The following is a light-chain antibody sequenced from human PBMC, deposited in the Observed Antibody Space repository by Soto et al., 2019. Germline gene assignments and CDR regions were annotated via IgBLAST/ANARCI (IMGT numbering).Light chain of an antibody. J-gene: IGKJ1*01. CDR1: QSLVHNDGNTY. CDR3: MQASQSSWR. CDR2: KVS. Sequence: DIVMTQTPLSSPVTLGQAASISFRSSQSLVHNDGNTYLSWFQQRPGQPPRLLIYKVSDRFSGVPDRFSGSGAGTDFTLTSSRVEAEDVGVYYLMQASQSSWRFGQGTEVEI. V-gene: IGKV2-24*01.